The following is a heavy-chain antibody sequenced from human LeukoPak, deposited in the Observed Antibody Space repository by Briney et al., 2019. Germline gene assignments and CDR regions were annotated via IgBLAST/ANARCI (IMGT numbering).Heavy chain of an antibody. CDR3: ARGEGTWIQLWPQLFY. V-gene: IGHV1-46*01. CDR2: INPSGGST. J-gene: IGHJ4*02. CDR1: GYTFTSYG. Sequence: ASVKVSCKASGYTFTSYGISWVRQAPGQGLEWMGIINPSGGSTSYAQKFQGRVTMTRDMSTSTVYMELSSLRSEDTAVYYCARGEGTWIQLWPQLFYWGQGTLVTVSS. D-gene: IGHD5-18*01.